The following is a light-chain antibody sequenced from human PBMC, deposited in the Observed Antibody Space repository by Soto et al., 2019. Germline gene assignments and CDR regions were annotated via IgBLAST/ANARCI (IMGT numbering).Light chain of an antibody. V-gene: IGKV1-39*01. J-gene: IGKJ1*01. CDR3: QQSYIIPWT. Sequence: DIQMTQSPSSQSASVGGRVTVTCRASQSISNYLNWYQQKPGKAPKVLIYDASSLQSGVPSRFSGSGSGTDFTLTISSLQPEDFATYYCQQSYIIPWTFGQGTKVDIK. CDR2: DAS. CDR1: QSISNY.